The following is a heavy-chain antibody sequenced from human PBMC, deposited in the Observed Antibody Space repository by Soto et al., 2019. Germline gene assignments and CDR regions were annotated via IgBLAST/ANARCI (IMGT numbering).Heavy chain of an antibody. J-gene: IGHJ6*03. D-gene: IGHD3-10*01. CDR1: GYTFTSYG. CDR2: ISAYNGNT. CDR3: ARFGELLITKFYYYYYMDV. Sequence: ASVKVSCKASGYTFTSYGISWVRQAPGQGLEWMGWISAYNGNTNYAQKLQGRVTMTTDTSTSTAYMELRSLRSDDTAVYYCARFGELLITKFYYYYYMDVWGKGTTVTVSS. V-gene: IGHV1-18*01.